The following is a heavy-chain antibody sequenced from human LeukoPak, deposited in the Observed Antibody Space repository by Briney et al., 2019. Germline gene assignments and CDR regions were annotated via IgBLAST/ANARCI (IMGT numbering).Heavy chain of an antibody. CDR3: ARGGYDSSGYYSDY. V-gene: IGHV4-4*07. Sequence: SETLSLTCTVSGGSISSYYWSWIRQPAGKGLEWIGRIYTSGSTNYNPSLKGRVTMSVDTSKNQFSLKLSSVTAADTAVYYCARGGYDSSGYYSDYWGQGTLVTVSS. J-gene: IGHJ4*02. D-gene: IGHD3-22*01. CDR1: GGSISSYY. CDR2: IYTSGST.